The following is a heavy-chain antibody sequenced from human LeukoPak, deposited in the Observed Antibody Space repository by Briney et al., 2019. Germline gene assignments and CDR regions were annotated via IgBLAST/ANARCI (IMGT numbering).Heavy chain of an antibody. V-gene: IGHV3-23*01. D-gene: IGHD6-19*01. J-gene: IGHJ4*02. CDR2: ISTDSLNT. Sequence: PGGSLRLSCAASGFTFSSNAMSLVRQAPGQGLKWVSTISTDSLNTYYADSVKGRFTISRDNSKSTLYLQMNSLRTEDTAIYYCAKHTYSGWYYGYWGQGTLVTVSS. CDR3: AKHTYSGWYYGY. CDR1: GFTFSSNA.